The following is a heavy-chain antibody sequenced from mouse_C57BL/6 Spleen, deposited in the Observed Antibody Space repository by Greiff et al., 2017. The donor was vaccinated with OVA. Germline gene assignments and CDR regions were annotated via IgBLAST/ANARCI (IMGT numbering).Heavy chain of an antibody. J-gene: IGHJ2*01. D-gene: IGHD2-1*01. CDR2: ISNGGGST. CDR1: GFTFSDYY. Sequence: EVQLVESGGGLVQPGGSLKLSCAASGFTFSDYYMYWVRQTPEKRLEWVAYISNGGGSTYYPDTVKGRFTISRDNAKNTLYLQMSRLKSEDTAMYYCARHSYGNYVLDYWGQGTTLTVSS. V-gene: IGHV5-12*01. CDR3: ARHSYGNYVLDY.